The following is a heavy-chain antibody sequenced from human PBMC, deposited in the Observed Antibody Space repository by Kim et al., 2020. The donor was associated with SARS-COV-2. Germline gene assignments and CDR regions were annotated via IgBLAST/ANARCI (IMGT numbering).Heavy chain of an antibody. CDR3: TRVHSGGADY. D-gene: IGHD2-8*02. CDR2: AT. V-gene: IGHV3-73*01. Sequence: ATAYAASVKGRFTISRDDSKNTAYLQMNSLKTEDTAVYYCTRVHSGGADYWGQGTLVTVSS. J-gene: IGHJ4*02.